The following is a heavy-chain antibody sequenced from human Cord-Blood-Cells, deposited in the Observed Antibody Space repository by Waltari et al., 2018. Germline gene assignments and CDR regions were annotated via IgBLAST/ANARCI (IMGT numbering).Heavy chain of an antibody. D-gene: IGHD4-4*01. Sequence: IGWVRQMPGKGLEWMGIIYPGDSDTRYSPSFQGQVTISADKSISTAYLQWSSLKASDTTMYYCARHYSNYFAFDIWGQGTMVTVSS. CDR3: ARHYSNYFAFDI. J-gene: IGHJ3*02. CDR2: IYPGDSDT. V-gene: IGHV5-51*01.